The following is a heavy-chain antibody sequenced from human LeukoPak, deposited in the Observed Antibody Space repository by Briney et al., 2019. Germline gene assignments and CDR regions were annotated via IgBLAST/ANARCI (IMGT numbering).Heavy chain of an antibody. J-gene: IGHJ6*02. CDR1: GFTFSRYW. V-gene: IGHV4-34*01. CDR3: ASRRDFWSGYSRVDYYYYGMDV. CDR2: INHSGST. Sequence: GSLRLSCAASGFTFSRYWMTWIRQPPGKGLEWIGGINHSGSTNYNPSLKSRVTISVDTSKNQFSLKLSSVTAADTAVYYCASRRDFWSGYSRVDYYYYGMDVWGQGTTVTVSS. D-gene: IGHD3-3*01.